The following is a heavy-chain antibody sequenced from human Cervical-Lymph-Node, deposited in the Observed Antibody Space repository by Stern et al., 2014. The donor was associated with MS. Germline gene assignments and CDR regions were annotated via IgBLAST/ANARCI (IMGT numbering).Heavy chain of an antibody. D-gene: IGHD4/OR15-4a*01. V-gene: IGHV4-31*03. J-gene: IGHJ4*02. CDR3: ARTLYGTNNFDY. CDR1: GGSISSGGYY. CDR2: IDHSGHT. Sequence: QVQLQESGPGLVKPSQTLSLTCTVSGGSISSGGYYWNWIRQHQGKGLEGIGYIDHSGHTYFNPSLESRVTMSIDTSKNQFSLKLNFVTAADTAMYYCARTLYGTNNFDYWGQGTLVTVSS.